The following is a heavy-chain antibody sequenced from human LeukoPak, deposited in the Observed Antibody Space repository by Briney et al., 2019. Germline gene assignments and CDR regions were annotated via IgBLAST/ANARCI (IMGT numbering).Heavy chain of an antibody. J-gene: IGHJ4*02. CDR3: AREGRDYGGNPFDY. V-gene: IGHV3-74*01. CDR1: GFTFSSYW. D-gene: IGHD4-23*01. Sequence: PGGSLRLSCAASGFTFSSYWMHWVRQAPGKGLVWVSRINDDGSSTTYADSVKGRFTISRDSAKNTLYLQMNSLRAEDTAVYYCAREGRDYGGNPFDYWGQGTLVAVSS. CDR2: INDDGSST.